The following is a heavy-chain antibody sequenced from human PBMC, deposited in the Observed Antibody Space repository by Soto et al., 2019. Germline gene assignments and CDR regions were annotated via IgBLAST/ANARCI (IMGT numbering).Heavy chain of an antibody. V-gene: IGHV5-51*01. Sequence: PGESLKISCQTSVYSFISYWVAWVRQLPGKGLEWMGTFYPGDSTSTYSPSFQGQVTISVDKSISTAYLQLSSLKASDTAMYYCARIIGYCRNNDCSWTFDIWGQGTMVTVSS. CDR3: ARIIGYCRNNDCSWTFDI. CDR1: VYSFISYW. CDR2: FYPGDSTS. D-gene: IGHD2-15*01. J-gene: IGHJ3*02.